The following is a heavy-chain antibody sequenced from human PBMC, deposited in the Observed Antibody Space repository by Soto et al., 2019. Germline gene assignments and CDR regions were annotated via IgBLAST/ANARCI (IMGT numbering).Heavy chain of an antibody. V-gene: IGHV3-73*01. J-gene: IGHJ4*02. Sequence: GGTLRLSCAASGSTLTEVHWVRQASGKGLEWVGRIETHNFATVYGASVKGRFSISRDASKNTAYLQMNSLKTEDTAVYYCTLYDALTVYYFVYWGQGTRVTVSS. CDR2: IETHNFAT. CDR1: GSTLTE. D-gene: IGHD3-9*01. CDR3: TLYDALTVYYFVY.